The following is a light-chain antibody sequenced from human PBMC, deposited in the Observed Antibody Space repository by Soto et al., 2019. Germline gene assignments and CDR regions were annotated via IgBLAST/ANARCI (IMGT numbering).Light chain of an antibody. CDR1: QSLLYHGNNKNY. CDR2: WAS. Sequence: DIVMTQSPDSLAASLVERATITCKSSQSLLYHGNNKNYFAWYQQKPGQPPKLLIYWASVRGFGVPDRFSGSGSATDFTLTISSLQADDAAIYSCHQYYNTPWTFGQGTKVEIK. J-gene: IGKJ1*01. CDR3: HQYYNTPWT. V-gene: IGKV4-1*01.